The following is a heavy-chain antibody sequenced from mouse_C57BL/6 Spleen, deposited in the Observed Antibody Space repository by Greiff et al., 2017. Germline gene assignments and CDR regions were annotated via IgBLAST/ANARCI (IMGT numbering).Heavy chain of an antibody. Sequence: VQLQQPGAELVKPGASVKMSCKASGYTFTSYWITWVKQRPGQGLEWIGDIYPGSGSTNYNEKFKSKATLTVDTSSSTAYMQLSSLTSEDSAVYYCARSGIYYGNPYFDYWGQGTTLTVSS. D-gene: IGHD2-1*01. CDR2: IYPGSGST. CDR3: ARSGIYYGNPYFDY. V-gene: IGHV1-55*01. CDR1: GYTFTSYW. J-gene: IGHJ2*01.